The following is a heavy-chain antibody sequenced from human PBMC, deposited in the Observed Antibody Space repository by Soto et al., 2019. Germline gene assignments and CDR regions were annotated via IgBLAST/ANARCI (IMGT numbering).Heavy chain of an antibody. CDR1: GGSISRYY. D-gene: IGHD2-15*01. V-gene: IGHV4-59*01. J-gene: IGHJ4*02. CDR2: MYNTGST. CDR3: AIRPPGGWPGVFDY. Sequence: ETLSLTCTVSGGSISRYYWSWIRQPPGKGLEWIGYMYNTGSTVYNPPFKSRVTISVDTSKNQFSLKLNSVTAADTAVYYCAIRPPGGWPGVFDYCSQGSLVPVSS.